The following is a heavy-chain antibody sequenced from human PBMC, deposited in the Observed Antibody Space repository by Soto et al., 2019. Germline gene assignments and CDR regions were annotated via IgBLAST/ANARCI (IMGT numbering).Heavy chain of an antibody. D-gene: IGHD4-4*01. CDR3: ARHEQFYYYYYGMAV. V-gene: IGHV5-51*01. CDR2: INPGDSDI. Sequence: GESLKISCKASGYSFTTYWIAWVRQMPGKGLEWMGIINPGDSDIRYSPSFQGQVTVSADNSISTAYLQWSSLKASDTAMYYCARHEQFYYYYYGMAVWGQGSVGTVSS. CDR1: GYSFTTYW. J-gene: IGHJ6*02.